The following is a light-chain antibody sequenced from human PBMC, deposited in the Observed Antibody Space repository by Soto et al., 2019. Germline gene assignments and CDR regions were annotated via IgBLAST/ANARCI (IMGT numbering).Light chain of an antibody. CDR1: QSVRRN. J-gene: IGKJ1*01. CDR3: QQYNDWPST. Sequence: IGMKQSPATLSASPGERATLSCRSSQSVRRNLAWYQQKPGQAPRLLIYGASTRATGIPARFSGSGSGTEFTLSIGSLQSEDFSFYYCQQYNDWPSTFGTGTKV. CDR2: GAS. V-gene: IGKV3-15*01.